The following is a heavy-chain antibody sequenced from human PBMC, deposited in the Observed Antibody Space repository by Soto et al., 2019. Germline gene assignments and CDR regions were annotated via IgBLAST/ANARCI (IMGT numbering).Heavy chain of an antibody. Sequence: SETLSLTCTVSGGSISSYYWSWIRQPPGKGLEWIGYIYYSGSTNYNPSLKSRVTISVDTSKNQFSLKLSSVTAADTAVYYCARVPVWWLRGQVGYYGMDVWGQGTTVTVSS. CDR2: IYYSGST. CDR1: GGSISSYY. V-gene: IGHV4-59*01. J-gene: IGHJ6*02. D-gene: IGHD5-12*01. CDR3: ARVPVWWLRGQVGYYGMDV.